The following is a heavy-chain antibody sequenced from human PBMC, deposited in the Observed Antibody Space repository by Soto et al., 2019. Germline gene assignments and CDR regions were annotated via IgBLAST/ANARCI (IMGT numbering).Heavy chain of an antibody. V-gene: IGHV3-7*01. D-gene: IGHD3-9*01. CDR2: IKQDGSEK. CDR1: GFTFGNSW. J-gene: IGHJ5*02. Sequence: EVQLVESGGGLVQPGGSLRLSCAASGFTFGNSWMTWVRQAPGKGLEWLANIKQDGSEKYYVDSVKGRFTISRDNARNSLYMQMNRLRAEDTAVYYCARDRGYDTFDLWGQGTLVTVSS. CDR3: ARDRGYDTFDL.